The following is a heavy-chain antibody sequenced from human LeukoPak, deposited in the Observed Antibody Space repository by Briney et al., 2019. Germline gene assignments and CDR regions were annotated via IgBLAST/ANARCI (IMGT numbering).Heavy chain of an antibody. D-gene: IGHD1-26*01. J-gene: IGHJ3*02. V-gene: IGHV1-46*01. CDR2: INPSGGST. Sequence: ASVKVSCKASGYTFTSYYMHWVRQAPGQGLEWMGIINPSGGSTSYAQKFQGRVTMTRDTSTSTVYMELSSLRSEDTAVYYCARVLSIVGALANAVDIGGQGPMVSVSS. CDR1: GYTFTSYY. CDR3: ARVLSIVGALANAVDI.